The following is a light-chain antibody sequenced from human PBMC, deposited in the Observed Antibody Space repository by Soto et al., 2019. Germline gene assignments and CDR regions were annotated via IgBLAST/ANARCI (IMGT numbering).Light chain of an antibody. Sequence: QSALTQPPSASGSPGQSITISCTGTSNDIGLYNYVSWYQQHPGKAPKLIIYVVSSRPSGISNRFSASKSGNTASLTISGLQAEDEADYYCASYARGSTLVVFGGGTKVTVL. CDR3: ASYARGSTLVV. J-gene: IGLJ2*01. V-gene: IGLV2-14*01. CDR2: VVS. CDR1: SNDIGLYNY.